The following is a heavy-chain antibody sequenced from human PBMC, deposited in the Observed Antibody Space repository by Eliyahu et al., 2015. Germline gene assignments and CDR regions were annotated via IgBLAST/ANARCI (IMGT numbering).Heavy chain of an antibody. CDR1: GFTFSSXX. V-gene: IGHV3-23*01. Sequence: EVQLLESGGGLVQPGGSLRLSCAASGFTFSSXXMSWVRQAPGKGLEWVSAISGSGGSTYYADSVKGRFTISRDNSKNTLYLQMNSLRAEDTAVYYCAKGPLDCSGGSCYIFDYWGQGTLVTVSS. J-gene: IGHJ4*02. D-gene: IGHD2-15*01. CDR3: AKGPLDCSGGSCYIFDY. CDR2: ISGSGGST.